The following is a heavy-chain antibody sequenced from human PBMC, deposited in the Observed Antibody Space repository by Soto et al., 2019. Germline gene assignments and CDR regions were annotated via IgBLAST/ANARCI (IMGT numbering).Heavy chain of an antibody. Sequence: QVQLQESGPGLVKPSQTLSLTCTVSGGSISSGDYYWSWIRQPPGKGLEWIGYIYYSGSTYYNPSLKSRVTISVDTSKNQFSLKLSSVTAADTAVYYCARGPNWEYYYYYGMDVWGQGTTVTVSS. V-gene: IGHV4-30-4*01. CDR2: IYYSGST. D-gene: IGHD7-27*01. CDR3: ARGPNWEYYYYYGMDV. CDR1: GGSISSGDYY. J-gene: IGHJ6*02.